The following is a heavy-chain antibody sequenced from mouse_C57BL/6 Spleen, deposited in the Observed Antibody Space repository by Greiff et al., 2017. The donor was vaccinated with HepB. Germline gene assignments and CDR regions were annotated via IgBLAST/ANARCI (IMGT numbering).Heavy chain of an antibody. V-gene: IGHV14-4*01. Sequence: EVQLQQSGAELVRPGASVKLSCTASGFNIKDDYMHWVKQRPEQGLEWIGWIDPENGDTEYASKFQGKATITADTSSNTAYLQLSSLTSEDTAVYYWTGGLRRGIDYWGQSTTLTVSS. D-gene: IGHD2-4*01. CDR3: TGGLRRGIDY. CDR1: GFNIKDDY. CDR2: IDPENGDT. J-gene: IGHJ2*01.